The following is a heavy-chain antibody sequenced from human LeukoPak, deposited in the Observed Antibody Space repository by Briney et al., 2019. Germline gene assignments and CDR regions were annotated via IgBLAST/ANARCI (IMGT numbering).Heavy chain of an antibody. CDR3: ARIGGDRHPIEY. CDR1: GFTFSSYG. V-gene: IGHV3-33*01. D-gene: IGHD2-21*02. CDR2: IWYDETNK. J-gene: IGHJ4*02. Sequence: GGSLRLSCAASGFTFSSYGMHWVRQAPGKGLEWVAVIWYDETNKYYADSVKGRFTISRDNSKNTLYLQMNSLRAEDTAVYYCARIGGDRHPIEYWGQGTLVTVSS.